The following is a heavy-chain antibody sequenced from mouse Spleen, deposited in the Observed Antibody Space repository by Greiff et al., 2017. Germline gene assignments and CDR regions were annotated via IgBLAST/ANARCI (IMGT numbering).Heavy chain of an antibody. D-gene: IGHD1-2*01. CDR2: IDPENGDT. CDR1: GFNIKDDY. V-gene: IGHV14-4*01. Sequence: VQLQQSGAELVRPGASVKLSCTASGFNIKDDYMHWVKQRPEQGLEWIGWIDPENGDTEYASKFQGKATITADTSSNTAYLQLSSLTSEDTAVYYCTTGHYYWFAYWGQGTLVTVSA. J-gene: IGHJ3*01. CDR3: TTGHYYWFAY.